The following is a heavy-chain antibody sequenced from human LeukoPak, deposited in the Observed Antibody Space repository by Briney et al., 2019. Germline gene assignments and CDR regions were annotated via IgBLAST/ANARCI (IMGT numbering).Heavy chain of an antibody. V-gene: IGHV3-48*04. CDR3: AKAGGSGYYNDAFDI. CDR2: ISTGSTTI. D-gene: IGHD3-22*01. Sequence: GGSLRLSCAASGFTFSKYNMNWVRQAPGKGLEWVSYISTGSTTIYYADSVKGRFTISRDNAKNSLYLQMNSLRAEDTALYYCAKAGGSGYYNDAFDIWGQGTMVTVSS. J-gene: IGHJ3*02. CDR1: GFTFSKYN.